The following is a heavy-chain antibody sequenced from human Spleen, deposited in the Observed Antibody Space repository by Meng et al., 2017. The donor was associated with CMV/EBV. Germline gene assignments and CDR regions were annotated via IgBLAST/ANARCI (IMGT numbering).Heavy chain of an antibody. Sequence: VYGNSVSSGDYYWSWLRQPPGKGLEYIGYIFHSGTTYSNPSLKSRVTISLGTSKSQFSLKLYSVTAADTAVYYCARDRRGGTFFDLWGRGTLVTVSS. CDR2: IFHSGTT. V-gene: IGHV4-30-4*08. D-gene: IGHD3-16*01. CDR1: GNSVSSGDYY. J-gene: IGHJ2*01. CDR3: ARDRRGGTFFDL.